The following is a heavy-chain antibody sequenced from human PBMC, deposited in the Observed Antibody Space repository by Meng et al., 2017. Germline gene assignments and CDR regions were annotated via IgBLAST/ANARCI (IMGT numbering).Heavy chain of an antibody. V-gene: IGHV4-34*01. D-gene: IGHD5-12*01. CDR3: ARGRSIVATRVAWFDP. CDR2: INQSGST. CDR1: VGSFSGYN. J-gene: IGHJ5*02. Sequence: VQLQQWVSGPCTVAAALSLPCAVYVGSFSGYNWSWIRKPPGKGLEWIGEINQSGSTNYNPSLKSRVTISVDTSKNQFSLKLSSVTAADTAVYYCARGRSIVATRVAWFDPWGQGTLVTVSS.